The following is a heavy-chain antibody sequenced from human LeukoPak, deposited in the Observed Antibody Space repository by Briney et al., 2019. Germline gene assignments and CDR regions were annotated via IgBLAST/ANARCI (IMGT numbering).Heavy chain of an antibody. Sequence: SETLSLTCNVSGGFITSHYWTWIRQAPGRGLEWIGYINDSGKTDHTPSLNSRVTMSIDTSKNQFSLKLSSVTAADTAIYYCAGAYSYYYYYVDVWGRGTTVTVSS. CDR2: INDSGKT. D-gene: IGHD2-15*01. J-gene: IGHJ6*03. CDR1: GGFITSHY. V-gene: IGHV4-59*03. CDR3: AGAYSYYYYYVDV.